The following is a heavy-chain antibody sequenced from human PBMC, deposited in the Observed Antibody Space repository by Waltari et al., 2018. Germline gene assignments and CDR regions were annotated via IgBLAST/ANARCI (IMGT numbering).Heavy chain of an antibody. CDR2: INSDGRST. D-gene: IGHD5-18*01. V-gene: IGHV3-74*01. Sequence: EVQLVESGGGLVQPGGSLVLSCAASGFTFSGSWMHWVRQPRGKGLVWVSRINSDGRSTSYADSVKGRFTISRDNAKNTLFLQMNSLRAEDTAVYYCARDDTAHAFDIWGQGTLVTVSS. CDR1: GFTFSGSW. J-gene: IGHJ3*02. CDR3: ARDDTAHAFDI.